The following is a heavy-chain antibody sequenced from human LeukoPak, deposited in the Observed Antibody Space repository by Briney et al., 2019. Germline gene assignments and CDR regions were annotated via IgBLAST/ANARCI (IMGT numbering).Heavy chain of an antibody. J-gene: IGHJ3*02. CDR1: GFTFSTYG. D-gene: IGHD5-24*01. CDR3: AKSAGKDGYRDVFDI. CDR2: IWNDGSNK. V-gene: IGHV3-33*03. Sequence: GGSLRLSCAASGFTFSTYGMHWVRQAPGKGLEWVAVIWNDGSNKYYADSVKGRFTISRDNAKNSLYLQMNSLRAEDTAVYHCAKSAGKDGYRDVFDIWGQGTVVTVSS.